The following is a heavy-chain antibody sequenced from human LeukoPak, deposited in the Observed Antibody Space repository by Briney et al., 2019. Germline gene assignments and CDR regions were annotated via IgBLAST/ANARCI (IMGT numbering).Heavy chain of an antibody. CDR2: MNPNSGNT. CDR3: ARSYRSGYYRDDAFDI. Sequence: ASVKVSCKASGYTFTSYDINWVRQATGQGLEWMGWMNPNSGNTGYAQKFQGRATITRNTSISTAYMELSSLRSEDTAVYYCARSYRSGYYRDDAFDIWGQGTMVTVSS. V-gene: IGHV1-8*03. J-gene: IGHJ3*02. D-gene: IGHD3-3*01. CDR1: GYTFTSYD.